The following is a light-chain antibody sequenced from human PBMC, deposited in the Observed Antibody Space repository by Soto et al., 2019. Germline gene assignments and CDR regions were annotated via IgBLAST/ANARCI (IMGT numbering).Light chain of an antibody. CDR1: QSVSSN. CDR2: GAS. V-gene: IGKV3-15*01. CDR3: QQYNNWPPT. Sequence: DIVLPQSPGILSLSPWERATLSCMASQSVSSNLAWYQRKPGEAPRLLIYGASTRATGIPARFSGSGSGTEFTLTISSLQSEDFAVYYCQQYNNWPPTFGQGTKV. J-gene: IGKJ1*01.